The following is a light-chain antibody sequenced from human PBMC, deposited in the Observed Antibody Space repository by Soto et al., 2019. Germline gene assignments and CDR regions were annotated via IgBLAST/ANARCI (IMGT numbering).Light chain of an antibody. V-gene: IGLV2-11*01. CDR2: DVS. CDR1: SSDVGGYDF. J-gene: IGLJ2*01. CDR3: CSYAGDLAL. Sequence: ALTQPRSVSGSPGQSVTISCTGTSSDVGGYDFVSWYQQHPGKAPKLMISDVSKRPSGVPDRFSGSKSGNTASLTISGLQAEDEADYYCCSYAGDLALFGGGTKVTVL.